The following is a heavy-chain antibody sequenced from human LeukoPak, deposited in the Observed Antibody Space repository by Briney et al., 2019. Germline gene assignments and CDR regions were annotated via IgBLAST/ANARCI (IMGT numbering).Heavy chain of an antibody. D-gene: IGHD3-22*01. Sequence: GGSLRLSCAASGFTFSDYYTSWIRQAPGKGLEWVSYISSSSSYTNYADSVKGRFTISRDNAKNSLYLQMNSLRAEDTAVYYCARVRYYDSSGYYNYWGQGTLVTVSS. CDR2: ISSSSSYT. CDR1: GFTFSDYY. J-gene: IGHJ4*02. V-gene: IGHV3-11*05. CDR3: ARVRYYDSSGYYNY.